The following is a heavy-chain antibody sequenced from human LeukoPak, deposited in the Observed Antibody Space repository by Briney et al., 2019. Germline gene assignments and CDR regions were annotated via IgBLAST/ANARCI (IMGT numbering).Heavy chain of an antibody. CDR1: GFTFSSYA. CDR2: ISYDGSNK. J-gene: IGHJ4*02. CDR3: ARPIQIPNYYDSSGYPFDY. D-gene: IGHD3-22*01. Sequence: PGRSLRLSCAASGFTFSSYAVHWVRQAPGKGLEWVAVISYDGSNKYYADSVKGRFTISRDNSKNTLYLQMNSLRAEDTAVYYCARPIQIPNYYDSSGYPFDYWGQGTLVTVSS. V-gene: IGHV3-30-3*01.